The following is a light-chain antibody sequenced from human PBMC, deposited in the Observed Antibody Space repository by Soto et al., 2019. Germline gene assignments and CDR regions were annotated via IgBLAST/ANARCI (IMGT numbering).Light chain of an antibody. V-gene: IGLV2-8*01. J-gene: IGLJ2*01. CDR3: QSYDSSLSGSKVV. CDR2: EVS. CDR1: SSDVGGYNY. Sequence: QSALTQPPSASGSPGQSVTISCTGTSSDVGGYNYVSWYQQHPGKAPKLMIYEVSKRPSGVPDRFSGSKSGNTASLTVSGLQAEDEADYYCQSYDSSLSGSKVVFGGGTKLTVL.